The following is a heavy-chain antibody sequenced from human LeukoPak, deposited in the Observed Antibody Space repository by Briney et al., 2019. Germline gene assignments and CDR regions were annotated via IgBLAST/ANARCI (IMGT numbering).Heavy chain of an antibody. CDR1: GFTFSNYA. V-gene: IGHV3-23*01. D-gene: IGHD3-22*01. J-gene: IGHJ4*02. CDR3: AKSFRTYDSSGYYAFDS. Sequence: GGSLRLSCVASGFTFSNYAMSWVRQAPGKGLEGGSSSTGSGPTHHADCVQGRFTISRDNSKNTLYLQMNSLRADDTAIYHCAKSFRTYDSSGYYAFDSWGQGILVTVSS. CDR2: STGSGPT.